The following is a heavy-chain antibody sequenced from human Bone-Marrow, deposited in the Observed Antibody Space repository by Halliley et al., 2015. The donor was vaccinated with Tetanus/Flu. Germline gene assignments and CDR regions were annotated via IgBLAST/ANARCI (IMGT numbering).Heavy chain of an antibody. Sequence: IGEIFHGGKTNYKSSLKTRLPISMDESKNQLSLKLTSVNVADTAMYYCARNWNYGFDPWGQGTLVIVSS. V-gene: IGHV4-4*02. D-gene: IGHD1-7*01. CDR2: IFHGGKT. CDR3: ARNWNYGFDP. J-gene: IGHJ5*02.